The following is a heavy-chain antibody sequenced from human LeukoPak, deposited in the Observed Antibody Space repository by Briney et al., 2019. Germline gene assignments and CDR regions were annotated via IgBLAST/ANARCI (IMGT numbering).Heavy chain of an antibody. Sequence: GGSLRLSCAASGFTFNKYWKHWVRQAPGKGLVWVSRINSDGSTTSYADSVKGRFTISRDNAKNSLYLQMNSLRAEDTAVYYCAELGITMIGGVWGKGTTVTISS. J-gene: IGHJ6*04. V-gene: IGHV3-74*01. CDR2: INSDGSTT. D-gene: IGHD3-10*02. CDR1: GFTFNKYW. CDR3: AELGITMIGGV.